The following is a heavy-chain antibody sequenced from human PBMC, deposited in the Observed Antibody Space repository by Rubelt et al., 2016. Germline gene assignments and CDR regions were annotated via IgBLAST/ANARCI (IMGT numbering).Heavy chain of an antibody. D-gene: IGHD5-12*01. CDR2: IYYSGST. CDR1: GGSISPYY. CDR3: ARHRGYSFCANDY. V-gene: IGHV4-59*08. Sequence: QVRLQESGPGLVKPSETLSLTCTVSGGSISPYYWSWIRQPPGKGLEWIGYIYYSGSTSYSPSLKRRVTISVDTSKNQFSLIRGSVTAADTAVYYCARHRGYSFCANDYWGQGTLVTVSS. J-gene: IGHJ4*02.